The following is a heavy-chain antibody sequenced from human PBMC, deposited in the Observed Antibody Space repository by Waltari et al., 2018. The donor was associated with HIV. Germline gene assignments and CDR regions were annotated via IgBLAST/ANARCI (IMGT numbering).Heavy chain of an antibody. CDR1: SYT. J-gene: IGHJ5*02. V-gene: IGHV3-30*04. CDR3: ARGVHLLLPKGGWFDP. D-gene: IGHD1-26*01. Sequence: SYTMHWVRQAPGKGLEWVAVISYDGSNKYYADSVKGRFTISRDNSKNTLYLQMNSLRPEDTAVYLCARGVHLLLPKGGWFDPWGQGTLVTVSS. CDR2: ISYDGSNK.